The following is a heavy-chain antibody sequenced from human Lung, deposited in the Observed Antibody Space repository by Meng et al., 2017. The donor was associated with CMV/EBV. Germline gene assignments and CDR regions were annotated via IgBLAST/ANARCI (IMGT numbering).Heavy chain of an antibody. V-gene: IGHV3-21*06. CDR2: ISGTSDYT. D-gene: IGHD1-1*01. Sequence: ETLSLTFAGSGLSFNRHSLNWVRQTPGKGLEWVSRISGTSDYTWYADSVKGRFTISRDNARSSLDLQMDSLRPEDTAVYYCASWNDIDDYMYSFDYWGQGVLVTVSS. CDR1: GLSFNRHS. CDR3: ASWNDIDDYMYSFDY. J-gene: IGHJ4*02.